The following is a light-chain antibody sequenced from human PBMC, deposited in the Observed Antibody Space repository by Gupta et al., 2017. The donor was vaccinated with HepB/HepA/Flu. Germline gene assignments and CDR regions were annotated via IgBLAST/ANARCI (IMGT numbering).Light chain of an antibody. V-gene: IGLV7-43*01. CDR1: TGAVTSGYY. Sequence: QTVVTQEPSLTVSPGGTVPLTCASSTGAVTSGYYPNWFQQKPGQAPRALIYSTNKKHSWTPARFSGSLLGDKAALTLSGVQPEDEAEYYCLLYSGGAHLWVFGGGTKLTVL. CDR3: LLYSGGAHLWV. J-gene: IGLJ3*02. CDR2: STN.